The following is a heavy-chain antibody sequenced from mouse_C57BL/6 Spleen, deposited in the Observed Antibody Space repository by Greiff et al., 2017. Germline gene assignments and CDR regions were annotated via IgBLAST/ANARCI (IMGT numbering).Heavy chain of an antibody. CDR2: IDPEDGET. CDR1: GFNIKDYY. J-gene: IGHJ4*01. V-gene: IGHV14-2*01. D-gene: IGHD1-1*01. Sequence: VQLQQSGAELVKPGASVKLSCTASGFNIKDYYMHWVKQRNEKGLEWIGRIDPEDGETKYAPKCQGKATIPADTSSNTAYLQLSSLTSEDTAVYYCALSYYYGSSYYYAMDYWGQGTSVTVSS. CDR3: ALSYYYGSSYYYAMDY.